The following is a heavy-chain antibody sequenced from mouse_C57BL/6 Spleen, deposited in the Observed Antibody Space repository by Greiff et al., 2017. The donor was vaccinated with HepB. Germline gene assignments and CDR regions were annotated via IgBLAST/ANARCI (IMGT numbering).Heavy chain of an antibody. J-gene: IGHJ2*01. CDR1: GFTFSDYY. D-gene: IGHD3-2*02. CDR2: ISNGGGST. V-gene: IGHV5-12*01. Sequence: EVMLVESGGGLVQPGGSLKLSCAASGFTFSDYYMYWVRQTPEKRLEWVAYISNGGGSTYYPDTVKGRFTISRDNAKNTLYLQMSRLKSEDTAMYYCARQGPAQATDYWGQGTTLTVSS. CDR3: ARQGPAQATDY.